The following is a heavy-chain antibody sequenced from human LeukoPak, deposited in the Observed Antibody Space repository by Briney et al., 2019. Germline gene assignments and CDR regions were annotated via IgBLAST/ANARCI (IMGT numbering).Heavy chain of an antibody. CDR1: GYSFTSYW. V-gene: IGHV5-51*01. D-gene: IGHD3-10*01. CDR2: IYPGDSDT. CDR3: ARRFGWFGELFSNWFDP. Sequence: LGESLKISCKGSGYSFTSYWIGWVRQMPGKGLEWMGIIYPGDSDTRYSPSFQGQVTISADKSISTAYLQWSSLKASDTAMYYCARRFGWFGELFSNWFDPWGQGTLVTVSS. J-gene: IGHJ5*02.